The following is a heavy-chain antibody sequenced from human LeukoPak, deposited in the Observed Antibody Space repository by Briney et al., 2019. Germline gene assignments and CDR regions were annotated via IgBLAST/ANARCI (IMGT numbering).Heavy chain of an antibody. CDR1: GFTSSSYV. D-gene: IGHD5-12*01. Sequence: GGSLRLSCAASGFTSSSYVMGWVRQAPGKGLEWVSVITGSGDTPHYADSVKGRFTISRDNSRNMLYLQMSSLRAEDTAVYYCAKTYSGYNYFDYWGQGTLVTVSS. CDR3: AKTYSGYNYFDY. CDR2: ITGSGDTP. V-gene: IGHV3-23*01. J-gene: IGHJ4*02.